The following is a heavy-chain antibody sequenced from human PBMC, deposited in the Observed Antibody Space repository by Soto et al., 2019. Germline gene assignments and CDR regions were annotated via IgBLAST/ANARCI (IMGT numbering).Heavy chain of an antibody. V-gene: IGHV3-73*01. J-gene: IGHJ6*02. Sequence: GSLRLYGAASVFTFSGSAMHWVRQASGKGLEWVGRIRSKANSYATAYAASVKGRFTISRDDSKNTAYLQMNSLKTEDTAVYYCTRQPLSYCSGGSCYSYLGGMDVWGQGTTVTVSS. D-gene: IGHD2-15*01. CDR1: VFTFSGSA. CDR2: IRSKANSYAT. CDR3: TRQPLSYCSGGSCYSYLGGMDV.